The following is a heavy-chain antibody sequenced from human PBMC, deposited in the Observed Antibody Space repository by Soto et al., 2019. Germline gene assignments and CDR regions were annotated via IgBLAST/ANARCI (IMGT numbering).Heavy chain of an antibody. Sequence: GPTLVNPTQTLTLTFTFSGFSLSTSGVGSGWIRQPRGKALEWLALIYWDDDKRYSASPKSRLTITKDTSKNQVVLTLTNMDPVDKAIYYCEHVIDYSTSVGWFDPWGQGTLVTVSS. J-gene: IGHJ5*02. V-gene: IGHV2-5*02. CDR3: EHVIDYSTSVGWFDP. CDR1: GFSLSTSGVG. D-gene: IGHD5-12*01. CDR2: IYWDDDK.